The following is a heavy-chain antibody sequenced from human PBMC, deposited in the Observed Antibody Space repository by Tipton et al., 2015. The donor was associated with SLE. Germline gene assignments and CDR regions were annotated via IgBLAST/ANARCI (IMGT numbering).Heavy chain of an antibody. Sequence: GLVKPSETLSLSCGVSGYSISSGYYWGWIRQPPGKGLEWIGNIHHSGTTDYNPSLKSRVTISVDTSKNQFSLKLSPVTAADTAVYFCARVLYYHESSDSYYVDSLDHWFQVPLFTVS. J-gene: IGHJ5*02. CDR3: ARVLYYHESSDSYYVDSLDH. V-gene: IGHV4-38-2*01. CDR1: GYSISSGYY. CDR2: IHHSGTT. D-gene: IGHD3-22*01.